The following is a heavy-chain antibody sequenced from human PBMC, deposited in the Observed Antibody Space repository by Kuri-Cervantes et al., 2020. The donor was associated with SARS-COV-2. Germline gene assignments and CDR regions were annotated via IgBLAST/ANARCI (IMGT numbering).Heavy chain of an antibody. CDR3: ARGGYYYDHSYYFDY. D-gene: IGHD3-22*01. J-gene: IGHJ4*02. Sequence: ESLEISCAASGFPFNTYTMNLVRQAPGKGLEWVSSISSNGNYVYYADSVKGRFTISRDKAKHSLYLQMNRLRAEDTAVYYCARGGYYYDHSYYFDYWGQGTLVTVSS. V-gene: IGHV3-21*01. CDR1: GFPFNTYT. CDR2: ISSNGNYV.